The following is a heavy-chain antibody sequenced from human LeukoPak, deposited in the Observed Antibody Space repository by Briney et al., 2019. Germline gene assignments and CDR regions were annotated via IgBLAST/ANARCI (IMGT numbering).Heavy chain of an antibody. CDR1: GGSFSGYY. CDR3: ARHVNLRLGGGIDAFDI. J-gene: IGHJ3*02. CDR2: IYYSGST. Sequence: SETLSLTCAVYGGSFSGYYWSWIRQPPGKGLEWIGYIYYSGSTNYNPSLKSRVTISVDTSKNQFSLKLSSVTAADTAVYYCARHVNLRLGGGIDAFDIWGQGTMVTVSS. D-gene: IGHD3-16*01. V-gene: IGHV4-59*08.